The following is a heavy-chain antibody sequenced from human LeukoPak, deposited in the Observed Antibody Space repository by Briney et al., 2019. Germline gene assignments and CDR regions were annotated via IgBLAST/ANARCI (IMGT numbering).Heavy chain of an antibody. CDR1: GGSISSYY. V-gene: IGHV4-59*01. J-gene: IGHJ4*02. Sequence: SETLSLSCTVSGGSISSYYWSWIRQPPGKGLEWVGYIYYSGSTKYNPSLKRRVSISSATSKNQFPFMLSSVTAADTAVYYCARGRGAVALGWGQGTLVTVSS. D-gene: IGHD6-19*01. CDR3: ARGRGAVALG. CDR2: IYYSGST.